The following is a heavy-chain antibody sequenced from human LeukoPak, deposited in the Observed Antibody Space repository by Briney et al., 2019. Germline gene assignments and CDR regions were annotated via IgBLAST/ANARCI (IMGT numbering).Heavy chain of an antibody. CDR3: ARSRGFSYGFNFDY. D-gene: IGHD5-18*01. CDR1: GGSINSGSFY. V-gene: IGHV4-61*02. J-gene: IGHJ4*02. Sequence: SETLSLTCNVSGGSINSGSFYWSWIRQPAGKGLEWIGRIYSGGHTNYNPSLKSRVTVSADTSKNQFSLNLSSVTAADTAVSYCARSRGFSYGFNFDYWGQGTLVTVSS. CDR2: IYSGGHT.